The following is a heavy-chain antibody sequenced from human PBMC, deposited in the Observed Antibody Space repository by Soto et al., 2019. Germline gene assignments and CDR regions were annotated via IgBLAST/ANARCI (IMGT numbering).Heavy chain of an antibody. Sequence: SETLSLTCSVSRGSVSSGGYSWSWIRQAPGKGLEWIGFISPSGSPAYNPSLKSRVSISVDTSNNQISLELSSVTAADTAVYYCTRGVLAWGPGTLVTV. D-gene: IGHD2-8*01. CDR2: ISPSGSP. CDR1: RGSVSSGGYS. V-gene: IGHV4-30-2*01. CDR3: TRGVLA. J-gene: IGHJ5*02.